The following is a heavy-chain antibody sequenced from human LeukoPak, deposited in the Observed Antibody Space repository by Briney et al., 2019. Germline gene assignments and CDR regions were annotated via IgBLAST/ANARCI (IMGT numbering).Heavy chain of an antibody. V-gene: IGHV1-2*02. Sequence: ASVKVSCKASGYTFTGYYMHWVRQAPGQGLEWMGWTNPNSGGTNYAQKFQGRVTMTRDTSISTAYMELSRLRSDDTAVYYCARDTYDILTGYPNWFDPWGQGTLVTVSS. CDR1: GYTFTGYY. D-gene: IGHD3-9*01. J-gene: IGHJ5*02. CDR3: ARDTYDILTGYPNWFDP. CDR2: TNPNSGGT.